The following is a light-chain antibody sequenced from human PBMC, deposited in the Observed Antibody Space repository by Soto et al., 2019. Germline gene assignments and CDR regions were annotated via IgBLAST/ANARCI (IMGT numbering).Light chain of an antibody. CDR3: QQYDNYPLT. Sequence: DIQMTQSPSSLSASVGDRVTITCQASQDIRNRLNWYHQKPGKAPQLLIYDASNLETGVPSRFSGVGSGTDFTVTISSLQPEDTATYYCQQYDNYPLTFGGGTKVEIK. CDR2: DAS. J-gene: IGKJ4*01. CDR1: QDIRNR. V-gene: IGKV1-33*01.